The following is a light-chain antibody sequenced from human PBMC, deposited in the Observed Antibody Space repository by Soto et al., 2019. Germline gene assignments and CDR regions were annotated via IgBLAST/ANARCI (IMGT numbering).Light chain of an antibody. Sequence: DIQRTQSPSSLSASVLDRVTITFRASQSISSYLSWFQQKAGKPPTLLIYGASALQSGVPARFSGSGSGTDFTLTISNMQREDFATYYCLQTYNLPRTFGQGTKVDI. CDR3: LQTYNLPRT. V-gene: IGKV1-39*01. CDR2: GAS. J-gene: IGKJ1*01. CDR1: QSISSY.